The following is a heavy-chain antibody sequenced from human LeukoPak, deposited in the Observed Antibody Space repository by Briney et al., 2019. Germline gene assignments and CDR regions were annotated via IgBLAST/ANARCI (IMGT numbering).Heavy chain of an antibody. D-gene: IGHD3-10*01. CDR2: IYHSGST. CDR1: GRSISSGGYS. CDR3: AREGRGVISAYYYGMDV. J-gene: IGHJ6*02. V-gene: IGHV4-30-2*01. Sequence: SETLSLTCAVTGRSISSGGYSWSWIRQPPGKGLEWIVYIYHSGSTYYNPSLKSRVTISVDTSKNQFSLKLSSVTAADTAVYYCAREGRGVISAYYYGMDVWGQGTTVTVSS.